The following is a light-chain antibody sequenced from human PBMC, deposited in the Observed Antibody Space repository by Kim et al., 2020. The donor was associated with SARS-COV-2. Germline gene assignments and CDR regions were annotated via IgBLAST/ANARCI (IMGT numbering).Light chain of an antibody. CDR2: TAS. Sequence: DIQMTQSPSSLSASVGDSVTITCRASQKIGGFLNWYQQKPGKAPNLLIVTASTLQGGVPSRFSGSGSGADFTLTISSLQPEEVATYFCQQIYDPPLSFGGGTKVDSK. J-gene: IGKJ4*01. CDR3: QQIYDPPLS. V-gene: IGKV1-39*01. CDR1: QKIGGF.